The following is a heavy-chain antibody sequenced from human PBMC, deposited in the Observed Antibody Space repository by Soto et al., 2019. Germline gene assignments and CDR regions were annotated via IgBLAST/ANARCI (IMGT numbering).Heavy chain of an antibody. D-gene: IGHD1-26*01. V-gene: IGHV1-2*02. CDR3: GKGRSGDVGVFY. CDR2: ISPNSGGT. J-gene: IGHJ4*02. CDR1: GYTFTGYY. Sequence: QVQLVQSGAEVKKSGASVNVSCKASGYTFTGYYIHWVRQAPGQGPEWMGEISPNSGGTKYAQRFQGRVTMTRDTSITTVYMELSNLSPDDTAVYYCGKGRSGDVGVFYWGQGTLVTVYS.